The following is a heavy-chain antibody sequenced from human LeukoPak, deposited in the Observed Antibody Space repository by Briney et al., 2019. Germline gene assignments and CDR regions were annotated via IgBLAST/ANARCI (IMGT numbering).Heavy chain of an antibody. Sequence: GGSLRLSCAASGFTFDDYAMHWVRQAPGKGLEWVSGISWNSGSIGYADSVKGRFTISRDNAKNSLYLQMNSLRAEDTALYYCAKDTYSSRLTGFDYWGQGTLVTVSS. CDR1: GFTFDDYA. V-gene: IGHV3-9*01. J-gene: IGHJ4*02. D-gene: IGHD6-19*01. CDR3: AKDTYSSRLTGFDY. CDR2: ISWNSGSI.